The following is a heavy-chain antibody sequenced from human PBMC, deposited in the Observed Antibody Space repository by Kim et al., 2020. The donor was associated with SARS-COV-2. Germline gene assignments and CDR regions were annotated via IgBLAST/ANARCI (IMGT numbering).Heavy chain of an antibody. D-gene: IGHD6-13*01. CDR3: ARVAAGTWALYYFGC. V-gene: IGHV4-34*01. J-gene: IGHJ4*02. Sequence: PSIESRVTMSVDTSKNQFSLKLSSVADADTAVYYCARVAAGTWALYYFGCWGQGTLVTVSS.